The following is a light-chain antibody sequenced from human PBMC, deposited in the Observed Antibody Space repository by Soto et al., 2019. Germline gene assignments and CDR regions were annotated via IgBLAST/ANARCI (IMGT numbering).Light chain of an antibody. V-gene: IGKV1-27*01. CDR2: AAS. Sequence: DIQMTQSPSSLSASVGDRVTITCRASQGISNYLAWYQQKPGKVPKLLIYAASTLSSGVTYRFSGSGSGTDFTLAISSLQPEDVAGDYCQNYNSAPFTFGPGTEVDI. CDR1: QGISNY. J-gene: IGKJ3*01. CDR3: QNYNSAPFT.